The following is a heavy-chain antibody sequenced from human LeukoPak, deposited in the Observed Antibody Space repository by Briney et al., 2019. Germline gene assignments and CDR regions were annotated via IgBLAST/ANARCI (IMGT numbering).Heavy chain of an antibody. CDR1: GFTFSSYS. V-gene: IGHV3-21*01. Sequence: GGSLRLSCAASGFTFSSYSMNWVRQAPGKGLEWVSSTSSSSSYIYYADSVKGRFTISRDNAKNSLYLQMNSLRAEDTAVYYCARDRNYDFWSGTTRDAFDIWGQGTMATVSS. J-gene: IGHJ3*02. CDR2: TSSSSSYI. CDR3: ARDRNYDFWSGTTRDAFDI. D-gene: IGHD3-3*01.